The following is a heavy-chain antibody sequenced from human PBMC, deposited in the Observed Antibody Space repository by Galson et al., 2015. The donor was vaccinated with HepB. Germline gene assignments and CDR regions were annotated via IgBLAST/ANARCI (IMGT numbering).Heavy chain of an antibody. D-gene: IGHD3-9*01. CDR1: GYTFTSYA. V-gene: IGHV7-4-1*02. CDR2: INTNTGNP. J-gene: IGHJ3*02. Sequence: SVKVSCKASGYTFTSYAMNWVRQAPGQGLEWMGWINTNTGNPTYAQGFTGRFVFSLDTSVSTAYLQISSLKAEDTAVYYCARDGYYDILTGGDAFDIWGQGTMVTVSS. CDR3: ARDGYYDILTGGDAFDI.